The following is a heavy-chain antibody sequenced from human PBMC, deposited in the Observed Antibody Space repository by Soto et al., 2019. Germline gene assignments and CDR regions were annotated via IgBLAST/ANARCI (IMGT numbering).Heavy chain of an antibody. CDR1: GYSFTSYW. J-gene: IGHJ6*02. Sequence: PGESLKISCKGSGYSFTSYWIGWVRQMPGKGLEWMGIIYPGDSDTRYSPSFQGQVTISADKSISTAYLQMNSLKTEDTAVYYCTTDGFQVGYGMDVWGQGTTVTVSS. D-gene: IGHD2-2*01. CDR2: IYPGDSDT. CDR3: TTDGFQVGYGMDV. V-gene: IGHV5-51*01.